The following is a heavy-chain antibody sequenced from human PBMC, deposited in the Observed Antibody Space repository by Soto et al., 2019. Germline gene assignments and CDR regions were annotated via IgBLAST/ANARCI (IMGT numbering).Heavy chain of an antibody. Sequence: SQTLSLTCAISGDSVSSNSATWNLIRQSPSRGLEWLGRTYYRSMWYFDYAVSVKSRITINPDSSKNQFSLQLNSVTPEDTAVYYCARDPVTAADYFDYWGPGTLVTVSS. CDR3: ARDPVTAADYFDY. D-gene: IGHD6-13*01. CDR1: GDSVSSNSAT. V-gene: IGHV6-1*01. J-gene: IGHJ4*02. CDR2: TYYRSMWYF.